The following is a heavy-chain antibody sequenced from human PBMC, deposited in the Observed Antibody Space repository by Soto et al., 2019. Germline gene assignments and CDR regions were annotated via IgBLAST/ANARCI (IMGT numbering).Heavy chain of an antibody. V-gene: IGHV3-23*01. J-gene: IGHJ4*02. CDR2: ISDIGDNT. D-gene: IGHD2-21*02. CDR1: GFTFSTHV. CDR3: AKGGRLYDC. Sequence: EVQLLESGGGLVQPGGSLRLSCAASGFTFSTHVMSWVRQAPGKGLEWVSLISDIGDNTYYADSVQGRFTISRDNSKNTRYLQMNSLRADDRAVCYCAKGGRLYDCWGQGTLVTVSS.